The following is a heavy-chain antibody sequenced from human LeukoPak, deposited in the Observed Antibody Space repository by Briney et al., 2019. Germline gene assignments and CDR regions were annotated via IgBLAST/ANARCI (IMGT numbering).Heavy chain of an antibody. D-gene: IGHD6-19*01. CDR2: VHTSGST. CDR1: GDSISSYY. V-gene: IGHV4-4*07. CDR3: ARDLRSSGWFDI. Sequence: SETLSLTCTASGDSISSYYWSWIRQPAGKGLEWIGRVHTSGSTNYSPSLKSRVAMSVHTSKNQFSLKLSSVTAADTAIYYCARDLRSSGWFDIWGQGTLVTVSS. J-gene: IGHJ5*02.